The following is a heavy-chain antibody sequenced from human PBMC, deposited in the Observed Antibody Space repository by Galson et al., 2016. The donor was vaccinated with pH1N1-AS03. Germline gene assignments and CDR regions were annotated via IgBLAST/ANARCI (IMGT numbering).Heavy chain of an antibody. Sequence: FLRLSCAASGFVFSAYWMHWVRQAPGKGLVWVSHLNENGGTTRYADSVRGRFTISRDNAKNTLYLQMNTLSAEDTAVYYCVRDQGGGDDYWGQGTLVTVTS. CDR1: GFVFSAYW. V-gene: IGHV3-74*01. CDR3: VRDQGGGDDY. CDR2: LNENGGTT. D-gene: IGHD3-10*01. J-gene: IGHJ4*02.